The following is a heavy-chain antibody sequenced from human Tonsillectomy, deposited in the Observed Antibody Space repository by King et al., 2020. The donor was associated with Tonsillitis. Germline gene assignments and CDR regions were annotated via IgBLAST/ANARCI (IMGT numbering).Heavy chain of an antibody. D-gene: IGHD3-10*01. CDR2: IYYSGNT. Sequence: VQLQESGPGLVKPSQTLSLTCTVSGGSISSGDYYWSWVRQPPGKGLEWIGYIYYSGNTYYTPSLKSRVTISVYTSKNQFSLKLSSVTAADTAVYYCARALGLLDAFDIWGQGTMVTVSS. J-gene: IGHJ3*02. V-gene: IGHV4-30-4*01. CDR3: ARALGLLDAFDI. CDR1: GGSISSGDYY.